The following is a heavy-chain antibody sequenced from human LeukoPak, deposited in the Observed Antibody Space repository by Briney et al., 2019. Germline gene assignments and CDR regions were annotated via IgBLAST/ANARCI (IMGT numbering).Heavy chain of an antibody. Sequence: SETLSLTCTVSGGSIRSRSYHCSWIRQPPGKGLEWIGYINYSGSTNYNPSLKSRVTMSVDTSKNQFSLKLSSVTAADTAMYYCAREGRQDYVYFDHWGQGSLVTVSS. CDR3: AREGRQDYVYFDH. V-gene: IGHV4-61*01. J-gene: IGHJ4*02. D-gene: IGHD4-17*01. CDR1: GGSIRSRSYH. CDR2: INYSGST.